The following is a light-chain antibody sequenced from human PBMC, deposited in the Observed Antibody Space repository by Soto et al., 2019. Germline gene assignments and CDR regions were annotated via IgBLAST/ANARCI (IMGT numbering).Light chain of an antibody. J-gene: IGLJ1*01. CDR3: GLYTSSRGGYV. CDR1: SSDVGSYNR. CDR2: EVS. Sequence: QSVLTQPPSVSGSPGQSVTISCTGTSSDVGSYNRVSWYQQPPGTAPKLMIYEVSNRPSGVPDRFSGSKSGNTASLTISGLQAEDEADYYCGLYTSSRGGYVFGTGTKVTV. V-gene: IGLV2-18*01.